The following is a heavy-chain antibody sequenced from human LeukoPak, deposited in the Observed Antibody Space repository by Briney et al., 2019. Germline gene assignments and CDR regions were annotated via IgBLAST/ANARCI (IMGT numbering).Heavy chain of an antibody. CDR3: AKSNGYGLVDI. CDR2: IFYRGST. CDR1: GGSFSGYY. V-gene: IGHV4-34*10. J-gene: IGHJ3*02. Sequence: PSETLSLTCAVYGGSFSGYYWGWFRLSPGKGLEWIGNIFYRGSTFYSPSFSSRITISLDTSRNEFSLKLISMTAADTAVYYCAKSNGYGLVDIWGQGTMVTVSS. D-gene: IGHD3-10*01.